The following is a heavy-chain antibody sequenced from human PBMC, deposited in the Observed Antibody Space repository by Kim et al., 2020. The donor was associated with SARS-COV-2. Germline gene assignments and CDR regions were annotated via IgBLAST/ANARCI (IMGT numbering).Heavy chain of an antibody. CDR2: GNT. J-gene: IGHJ4*02. CDR3: ARRITLDY. V-gene: IGHV1-18*01. Sequence: GNTNYAQQLQGRVTMTTDTSTSTAYMELRSLTSDETAVYYCARRITLDYWGQGALVTVSS. D-gene: IGHD3-10*01.